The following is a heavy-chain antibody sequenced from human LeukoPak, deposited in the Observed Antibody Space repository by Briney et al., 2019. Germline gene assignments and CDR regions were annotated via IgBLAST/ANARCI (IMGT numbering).Heavy chain of an antibody. V-gene: IGHV1-2*02. CDR1: GYTFTGYY. CDR2: ISPNSGGT. J-gene: IGHJ4*02. D-gene: IGHD3-16*01. Sequence: ASVKVSCKASGYTFTGYYMRWVRQAPGQGLEWMGWISPNSGGTNYAQKFQGRVTMTRDTSISTAYMELSRLRSDDTAVYYCARVITGGVDYWGQGTLVTVSS. CDR3: ARVITGGVDY.